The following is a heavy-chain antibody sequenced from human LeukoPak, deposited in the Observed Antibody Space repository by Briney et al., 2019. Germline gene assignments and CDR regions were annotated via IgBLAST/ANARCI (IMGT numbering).Heavy chain of an antibody. V-gene: IGHV4-61*09. CDR2: IDNSGST. J-gene: IGHJ6*03. CDR3: ARDCEFCDLLFYMNV. Sequence: TLSLTCTVSGGSTSSTGYYWTWIRQPAGKGLEWIGHIDNSGSTNCNPSLKSRVTISVDTSKNQFSLNLTSVTAADTAVYYCARDCEFCDLLFYMNVWGKGTTVTVSS. CDR1: GGSTSSTGYY. D-gene: IGHD3-16*01.